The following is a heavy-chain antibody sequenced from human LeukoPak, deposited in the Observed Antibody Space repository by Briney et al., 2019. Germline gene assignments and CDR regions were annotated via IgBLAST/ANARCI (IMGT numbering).Heavy chain of an antibody. J-gene: IGHJ4*02. D-gene: IGHD3-22*01. CDR1: GGSFSDYD. CDR2: INHRGST. CDR3: ARPFDAGDNHDSGSDYPY. V-gene: IGHV4-34*01. Sequence: SETLSLTCAVYGGSFSDYDWTWLRQPPGKGLEWLGEINHRGSTKFNPSLESRFTISADTSKNQFSLKLRSVTAADTAVYYCARPFDAGDNHDSGSDYPYWGQGALVTVSS.